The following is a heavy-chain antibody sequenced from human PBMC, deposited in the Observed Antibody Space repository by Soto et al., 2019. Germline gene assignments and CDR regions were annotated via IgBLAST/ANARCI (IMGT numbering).Heavy chain of an antibody. CDR3: ASSMILLWNPEAEDLYWYFDL. D-gene: IGHD5-18*01. Sequence: QVQLVQSGAEVKKPGSSVKVSCKASGGTFSSYAISWVRQAPGQGLEWMGGIIPIFGTANYAQKFQGRVTITADESTSTAYMELSSLRSEDTAVYYCASSMILLWNPEAEDLYWYFDLWGRGTLVTVSS. J-gene: IGHJ2*01. CDR2: IIPIFGTA. V-gene: IGHV1-69*01. CDR1: GGTFSSYA.